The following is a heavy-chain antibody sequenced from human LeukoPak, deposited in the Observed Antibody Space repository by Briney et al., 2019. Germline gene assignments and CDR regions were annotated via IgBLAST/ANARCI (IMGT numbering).Heavy chain of an antibody. CDR3: AKSEVKRWYKFDP. Sequence: GGSLRLSCAASGFTFSSYAMHWVRQAPGKGLEWVAVISYDGSNKYYADSVKGRFTISRDNSKNTLYLQMNSLRAEDTAVYYCAKSEVKRWYKFDPWGQGTLVTVSS. J-gene: IGHJ5*02. V-gene: IGHV3-30-3*02. D-gene: IGHD1-1*01. CDR1: GFTFSSYA. CDR2: ISYDGSNK.